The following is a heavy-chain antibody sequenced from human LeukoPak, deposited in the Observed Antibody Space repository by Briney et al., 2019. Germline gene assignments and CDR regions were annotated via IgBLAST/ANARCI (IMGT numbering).Heavy chain of an antibody. V-gene: IGHV1-24*01. Sequence: ASVKVSCKVSGYTLTELSMHWVRQAPGKGLEWMGGFDPEDGETIYAQKFQGRVTMTEDTSTDTAHMELSSLRSEDTAVYYCAREANDYSNFYYYYMDVWGKGTTVTVSS. CDR2: FDPEDGET. D-gene: IGHD4-11*01. J-gene: IGHJ6*03. CDR3: AREANDYSNFYYYYMDV. CDR1: GYTLTELS.